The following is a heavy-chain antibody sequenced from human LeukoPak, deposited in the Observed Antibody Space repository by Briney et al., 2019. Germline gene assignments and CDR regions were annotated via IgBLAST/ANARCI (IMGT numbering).Heavy chain of an antibody. D-gene: IGHD5-18*01. CDR2: IYYSGST. CDR3: AREPQYRGRTYFDY. CDR1: GGSISSGGYY. J-gene: IGHJ4*02. V-gene: IGHV4-30-4*08. Sequence: PSETLSLTCTVSGGSISSGGYYWSWIRQHPGKGLEWIGYIYYSGSTYYNPSLKSRVTISVDTSKNQFSLKLSSVTAADTAVYYCAREPQYRGRTYFDYWGQGTLVTVSS.